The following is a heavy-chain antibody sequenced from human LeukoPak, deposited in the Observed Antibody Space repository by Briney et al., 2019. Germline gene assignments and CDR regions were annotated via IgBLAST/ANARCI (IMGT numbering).Heavy chain of an antibody. D-gene: IGHD2-2*01. CDR2: IHTSGGT. V-gene: IGHV4-4*07. J-gene: IGHJ4*02. CDR3: ARHVVSEVPTEP. Sequence: SETLSLTCTVSGGSISSYYWSWIRQPAGKGLEWIGRIHTSGGTDYNPSLKSRLTISVDTSKNQFSLKLSSVTAADTAVYYCARHVVSEVPTEPWGQGTLVTVSS. CDR1: GGSISSYY.